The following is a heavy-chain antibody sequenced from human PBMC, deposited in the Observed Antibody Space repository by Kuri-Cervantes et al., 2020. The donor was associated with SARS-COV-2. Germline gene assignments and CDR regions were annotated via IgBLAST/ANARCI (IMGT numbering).Heavy chain of an antibody. CDR3: ARSPRCSSTSCRYYYYGMDV. CDR2: INHSGST. Sequence: GSLRLSCAVYGGSFSGYYWSWIRQPPGKGLEWIGEINHSGSTNYNPSLKSRVTLSVDTSKNQFSLKLSSVTAADTAVYYGARSPRCSSTSCRYYYYGMDVWGQGTTVTVSS. J-gene: IGHJ6*02. CDR1: GGSFSGYY. D-gene: IGHD2-2*01. V-gene: IGHV4-34*01.